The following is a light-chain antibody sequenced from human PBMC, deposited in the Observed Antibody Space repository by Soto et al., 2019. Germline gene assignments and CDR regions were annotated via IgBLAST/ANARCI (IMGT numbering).Light chain of an antibody. J-gene: IGKJ5*01. CDR3: QQNNQSPIT. CDR2: GAF. Sequence: EIVITQSPATLTVSPGERATLSCRASQSAGTNSAWYQQKPGQAPRLLIHGAFTRATGIPARFSGSGSGTEFTLTSSSQQAEDVADFYCQQNNQSPITFGQGTRLEIK. CDR1: QSAGTN. V-gene: IGKV3-15*01.